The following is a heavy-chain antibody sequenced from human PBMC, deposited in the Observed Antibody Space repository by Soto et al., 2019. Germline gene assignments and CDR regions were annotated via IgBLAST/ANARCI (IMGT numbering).Heavy chain of an antibody. V-gene: IGHV4-38-2*01. CDR1: GYSISSGYY. D-gene: IGHD2-2*01. CDR2: MFHSGKT. J-gene: IGHJ5*02. Sequence: SETLSLTCAVSGYSISSGYYWGWVRQPPGKGLEWLGSMFHSGKTYYNPSLKSRLTISVDTSKNQFSLKLNSVTTADTAVYYCARGHIVVVPTVGWFDPWGQGTLVTVSS. CDR3: ARGHIVVVPTVGWFDP.